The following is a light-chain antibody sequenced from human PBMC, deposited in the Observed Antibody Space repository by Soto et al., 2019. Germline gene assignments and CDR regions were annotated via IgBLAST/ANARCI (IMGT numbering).Light chain of an antibody. CDR2: GAS. CDR1: QNIYNS. J-gene: IGKJ1*01. Sequence: DIQMTQSPSSLSASLGDRVTITCRTSQNIYNSLNWYQQKAGRAPAVLIYGASNLQGGVPLRFSGSGSGTDFTLTISCLQPEDSATYYCQESRSALWGTCGQGTKVEVK. CDR3: QESRSALWGT. V-gene: IGKV1-39*01.